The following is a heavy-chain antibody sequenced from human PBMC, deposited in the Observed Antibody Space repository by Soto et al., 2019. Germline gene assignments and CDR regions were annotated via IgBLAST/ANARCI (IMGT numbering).Heavy chain of an antibody. CDR1: GGSISSSNW. CDR2: IYHSGST. Sequence: ASETLSLTCAVSGGSISSSNWWSWVRQPPGKGLDWIGEIYHSGSTNYNPSLKSRVTISVDKSKNQFSLKLSSVTAADTAVYYCARDHRSSSWGSHYYYYYGMDVWGQGTTVT. D-gene: IGHD6-13*01. CDR3: ARDHRSSSWGSHYYYYYGMDV. J-gene: IGHJ6*02. V-gene: IGHV4-4*02.